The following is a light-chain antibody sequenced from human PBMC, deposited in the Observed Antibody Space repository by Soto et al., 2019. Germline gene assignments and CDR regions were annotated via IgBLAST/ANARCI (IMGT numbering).Light chain of an antibody. CDR1: HTVANF. CDR3: QQRSNWPPT. CDR2: DVS. J-gene: IGKJ4*01. V-gene: IGKV3-11*01. Sequence: DTVLIQSPATLSLSPGERATLSCRASHTVANFLAWYQHKAGQAPRLLIYDVSNRATGTPARFSGSGSGTDFTLTISSLEPDDFAVYYCQQRSNWPPTFGGGTKVDIK.